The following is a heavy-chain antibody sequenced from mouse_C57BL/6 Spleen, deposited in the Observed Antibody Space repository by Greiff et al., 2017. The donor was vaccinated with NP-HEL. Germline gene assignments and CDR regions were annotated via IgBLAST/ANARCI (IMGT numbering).Heavy chain of an antibody. J-gene: IGHJ3*01. V-gene: IGHV1-64*01. D-gene: IGHD1-1*01. CDR2: IHPNSGST. CDR1: GYTFTSYW. CDR3: AVVYGSSHPFAY. Sequence: QVQLQQPGAELVKPGASVKLSCTASGYTFTSYWMHWVKQRPGQGLEWIGMIHPNSGSTNYNEKFKSKATLTVDKSSSTAYMQLSSLTSEDSAVYYCAVVYGSSHPFAYWGQGTLVTVSA.